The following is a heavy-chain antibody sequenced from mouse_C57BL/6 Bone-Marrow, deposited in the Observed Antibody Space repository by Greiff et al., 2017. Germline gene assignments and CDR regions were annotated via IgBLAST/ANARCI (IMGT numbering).Heavy chain of an antibody. CDR2: INPSSGYT. J-gene: IGHJ4*01. D-gene: IGHD1-1*01. CDR3: AIYWIYYYVSSRGYAMDY. V-gene: IGHV1-7*01. Sequence: VQLQQSGAELAKPGASVKMSCKASGYTFTSYWMHWVKQRPGQGLEWIGYINPSSGYTKYNQKFKDKATLTADKSSSTAYMQLGSLTFEDSAVYYCAIYWIYYYVSSRGYAMDYWGQGTSVTVSS. CDR1: GYTFTSYW.